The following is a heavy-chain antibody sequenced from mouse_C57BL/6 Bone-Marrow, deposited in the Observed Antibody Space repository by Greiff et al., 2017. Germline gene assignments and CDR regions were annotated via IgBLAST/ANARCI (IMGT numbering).Heavy chain of an antibody. CDR1: GFTFSSYG. CDR2: ISSGGSYT. V-gene: IGHV5-6*01. D-gene: IGHD1-3*01. CDR3: ARQRTRYYFDY. J-gene: IGHJ2*01. Sequence: EVQLVESGGDLVKPGGSLKLSCAASGFTFSSYGMSWVRQTPDKRLEWVATISSGGSYTYYPDSVKGRFTISRDNAKNTLYLQMSSLKSEDTAMYYCARQRTRYYFDYWGQGTTLTVSS.